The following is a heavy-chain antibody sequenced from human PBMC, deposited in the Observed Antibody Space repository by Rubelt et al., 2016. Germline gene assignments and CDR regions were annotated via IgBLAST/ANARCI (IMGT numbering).Heavy chain of an antibody. J-gene: IGHJ6*02. V-gene: IGHV3-30*18. D-gene: IGHD5-24*01. CDR3: AKDRMGGYKSAYYYYYYGMDV. CDR2: ISYDGSNK. Sequence: ISYDGSNKYYADSVKGRFTISRDNSKNTLYLQMNSLRAEDTAVYYCAKDRMGGYKSAYYYYYYGMDVWGQGTPVTVSS.